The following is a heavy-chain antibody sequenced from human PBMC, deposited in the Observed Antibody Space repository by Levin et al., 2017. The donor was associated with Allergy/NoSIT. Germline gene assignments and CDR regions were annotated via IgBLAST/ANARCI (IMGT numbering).Heavy chain of an antibody. D-gene: IGHD1-1*01. CDR1: GYTFTNYG. CDR3: VRDRLSSTTRLIFDY. Sequence: PGESLKISCKASGYTFTNYGFSLVRQAPGQGLEWMGWIGIYNGNSDYARKFQGRVTMTTDTSTTTAYMELRSLRSDDTAVYYCVRDRLSSTTRLIFDYWGQGTLVTVSA. V-gene: IGHV1-18*01. J-gene: IGHJ4*01. CDR2: IGIYNGNS.